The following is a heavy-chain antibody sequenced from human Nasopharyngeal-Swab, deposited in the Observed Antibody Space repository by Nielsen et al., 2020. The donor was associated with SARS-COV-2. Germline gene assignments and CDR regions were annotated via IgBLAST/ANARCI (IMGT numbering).Heavy chain of an antibody. Sequence: GGSLRLSCAASGFTFFSYWMHWVRQAPGKGLEWVSFINSDGTTTTYADSVKGRFTISRDDATNTLFLQMNSLRADDTGVYYCARGPSLDWFDPWGQGTLVTVSS. V-gene: IGHV3-74*01. J-gene: IGHJ5*02. CDR3: ARGPSLDWFDP. CDR2: INSDGTTT. CDR1: GFTFFSYW.